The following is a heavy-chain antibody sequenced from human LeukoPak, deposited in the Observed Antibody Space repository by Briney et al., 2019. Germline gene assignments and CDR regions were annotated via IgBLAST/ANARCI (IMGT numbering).Heavy chain of an antibody. D-gene: IGHD2-2*01. Sequence: GGSLRLSCAASRFTFSTYSINWVRQAPGKGLEWVAVISYDGSNKYYADSVKGRFTISRDNSKNTLYLQMNSLRAEDTAVYYCARADSTSGWGYYYYGMDVWGQGTTVTVSS. J-gene: IGHJ6*02. CDR3: ARADSTSGWGYYYYGMDV. CDR1: RFTFSTYS. CDR2: ISYDGSNK. V-gene: IGHV3-30*03.